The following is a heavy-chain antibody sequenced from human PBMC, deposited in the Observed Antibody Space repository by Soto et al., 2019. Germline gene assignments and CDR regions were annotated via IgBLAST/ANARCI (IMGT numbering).Heavy chain of an antibody. J-gene: IGHJ1*01. CDR1: GYSFTTYG. D-gene: IGHD6-19*01. CDR3: AGAAVIVGGSRNFQL. V-gene: IGHV1-18*01. Sequence: ASVKVTCKASGYSFTTYGISWVRQAPGQGLEWMGWISGYNGDTSYTQNLQDRVTMTTDISTSTAYMELSRLRSDDTAVYYCAGAAVIVGGSRNFQLWGQGTLVTVSS. CDR2: ISGYNGDT.